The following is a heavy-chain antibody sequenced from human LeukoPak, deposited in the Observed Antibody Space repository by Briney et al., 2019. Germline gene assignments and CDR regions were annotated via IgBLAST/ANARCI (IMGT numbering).Heavy chain of an antibody. CDR1: GHTFTSYG. Sequence: AASVKVSCKASGHTFTSYGSSWVRRAPGQGLDWMGWISAHNGNTNYAQKVKGRVTMTTDTSTSTAYMELRSLRSDDTAVYLCARTLTVLAYCNSTSCYSDAFNIWGQGTLVTVSS. D-gene: IGHD2-2*01. J-gene: IGHJ3*02. V-gene: IGHV1-18*01. CDR2: ISAHNGNT. CDR3: ARTLTVLAYCNSTSCYSDAFNI.